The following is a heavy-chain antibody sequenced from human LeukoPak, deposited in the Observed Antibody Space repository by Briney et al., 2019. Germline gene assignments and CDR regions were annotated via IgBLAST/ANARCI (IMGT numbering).Heavy chain of an antibody. CDR1: GFTFDDYA. CDR2: IGTSSTTI. J-gene: IGHJ6*03. Sequence: GGSLRLSCAASGFTFDDYAMNWVRQPPGKGLEWVSNIGTSSTTIYYADSVKGRFTISRDNAKNSLYLQMNSLRADDTAVYYCARFAAGGSYYYYMDVWGKGTTVTVSS. CDR3: ARFAAGGSYYYYMDV. D-gene: IGHD6-25*01. V-gene: IGHV3-48*01.